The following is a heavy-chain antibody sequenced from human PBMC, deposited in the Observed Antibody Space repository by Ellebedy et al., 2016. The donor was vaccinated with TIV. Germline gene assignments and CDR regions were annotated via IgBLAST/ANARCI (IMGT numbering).Heavy chain of an antibody. J-gene: IGHJ4*02. CDR2: IYSGCST. CDR3: ARKNSSGWTFDY. V-gene: IGHV3-53*01. D-gene: IGHD6-19*01. CDR1: GFTVSSNY. Sequence: GESLKISCAASGFTVSSNYMSWVRQAPGKGPDWVSVIYSGCSTYYADSVKGRFTISRYNYKNTLYLQMKSLRAEDTAVYYCARKNSSGWTFDYWGQGTLVTVSS.